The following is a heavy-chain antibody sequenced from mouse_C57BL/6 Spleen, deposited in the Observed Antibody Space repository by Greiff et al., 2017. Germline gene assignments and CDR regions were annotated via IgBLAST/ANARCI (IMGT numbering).Heavy chain of an antibody. V-gene: IGHV1-18*01. Sequence: EVQLQQSGPELVKPGASVKIPCKASGYTFTDYNMDWVKQSPGQSLEWIGDINPNNGGTIYNQKFKGKATLTVDKSSSTAYMELRSLTSEDTAVYYGASGYYGSYYAMDYWGQGTSVTVSS. D-gene: IGHD1-1*01. J-gene: IGHJ4*01. CDR2: INPNNGGT. CDR3: ASGYYGSYYAMDY. CDR1: GYTFTDYN.